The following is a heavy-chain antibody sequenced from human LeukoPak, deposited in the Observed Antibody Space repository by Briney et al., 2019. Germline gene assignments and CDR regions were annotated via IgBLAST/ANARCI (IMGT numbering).Heavy chain of an antibody. V-gene: IGHV3-48*01. D-gene: IGHD1-14*01. CDR3: ARVTPPGEPPDH. J-gene: IGHJ4*02. Sequence: GGSLRLSCAASGFTLYEYCMTWVRQAPGKGLQWISYIDPGSRSIYYADSVKGRFTTSRDNVKRSVYLQMNSLRAEDTGVYYCARVTPPGEPPDHWGRGTLVIVSS. CDR2: IDPGSRSI. CDR1: GFTLYEYC.